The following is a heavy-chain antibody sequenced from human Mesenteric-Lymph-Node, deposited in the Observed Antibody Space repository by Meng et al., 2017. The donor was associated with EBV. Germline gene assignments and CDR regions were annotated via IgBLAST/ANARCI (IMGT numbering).Heavy chain of an antibody. CDR3: ARDGLDP. Sequence: EGQVGESGGGLVKPGGSLRLSCAASGFSISPYWMHWVRQAPGKGLVWVSRIRSDGSSTDYADSVKGRFTISRDNAKNTVYLQMSSLRVEDSAVYYCARDGLDPWGQGTLVTVSS. CDR2: IRSDGSST. CDR1: GFSISPYW. J-gene: IGHJ5*02. V-gene: IGHV3-74*01.